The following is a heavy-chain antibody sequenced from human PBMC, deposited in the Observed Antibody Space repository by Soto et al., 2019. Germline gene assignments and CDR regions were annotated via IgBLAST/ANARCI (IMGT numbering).Heavy chain of an antibody. Sequence: QVQLQQWGAGLLKPSETLSLTCAVFGGSVNSGNYYWSWIRQPPGKGLEWIGEMSHSGGTHFNPYLKSRVTISVDTSKNQFSLKMSSVTAADMALYYCARVERGTATTVVDAFDIWGPGTMVTVSS. CDR2: MSHSGGT. CDR3: ARVERGTATTVVDAFDI. V-gene: IGHV4-34*01. D-gene: IGHD1-1*01. CDR1: GGSVNSGNYY. J-gene: IGHJ3*02.